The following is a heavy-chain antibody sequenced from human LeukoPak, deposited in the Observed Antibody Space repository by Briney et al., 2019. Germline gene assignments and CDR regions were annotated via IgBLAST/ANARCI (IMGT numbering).Heavy chain of an antibody. Sequence: ASVKVSCKASGYTFTGYYMHWVRQAPGQGLEWMGWINPNSGGTNYAQKFQGRVTMTRDTSISTAYMELSRLRSDDTAVYYCASPDDTDNIAAAHSVEHDAFDIWGQGTMVTVSS. V-gene: IGHV1-2*02. CDR2: INPNSGGT. CDR1: GYTFTGYY. J-gene: IGHJ3*02. D-gene: IGHD6-13*01. CDR3: ASPDDTDNIAAAHSVEHDAFDI.